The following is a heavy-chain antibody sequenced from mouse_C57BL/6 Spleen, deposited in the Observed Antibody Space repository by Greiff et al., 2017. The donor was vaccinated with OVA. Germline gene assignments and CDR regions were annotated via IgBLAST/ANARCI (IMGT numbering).Heavy chain of an antibody. CDR2: INYDGSST. V-gene: IGHV5-16*01. J-gene: IGHJ3*01. CDR3: ARVNWDFPWFAY. D-gene: IGHD4-1*01. Sequence: EVQRVESEGGLVQPGSSMKLSCTASGFTFSDYYMAWVRQVPEKGLEWVANINYDGSSTYYLDSLKSRFIISRDNAKNILYLQMSSLKSEDTATYYCARVNWDFPWFAYWGQGTLVTVSA. CDR1: GFTFSDYY.